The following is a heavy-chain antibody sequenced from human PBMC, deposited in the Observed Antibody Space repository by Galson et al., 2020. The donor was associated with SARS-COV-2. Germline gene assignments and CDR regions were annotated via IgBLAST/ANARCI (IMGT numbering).Heavy chain of an antibody. J-gene: IGHJ3*02. Sequence: GGSLRLSCAASGFTFSSYSMNWVRQAPGKGLEWVSAITSTGSHIYDADSVKGRFTISRDNAKNSVYLQMNSLRAEDTAVYYCARGTYYYDSSAGEAAFDIWGQGTMVTVSS. CDR2: ITSTGSHI. D-gene: IGHD3-22*01. CDR3: ARGTYYYDSSAGEAAFDI. V-gene: IGHV3-21*01. CDR1: GFTFSSYS.